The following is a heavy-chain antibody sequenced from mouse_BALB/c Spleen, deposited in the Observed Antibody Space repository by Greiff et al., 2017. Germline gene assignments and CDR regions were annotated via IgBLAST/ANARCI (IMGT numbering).Heavy chain of an antibody. J-gene: IGHJ2*01. CDR2: INRNGGST. V-gene: IGHV5-6-3*01. Sequence: EVKVVESGGGLVQPGGSLKLSCAASGFTFSSYGMSWVRQTPDKRLELVATINRNGGSTYYPDSVKGRFTISRDNAKNTLYLQMSSLKSEDTAMYYCARDVGDFDYWGQGTTLTVSS. CDR3: ARDVGDFDY. CDR1: GFTFSSYG.